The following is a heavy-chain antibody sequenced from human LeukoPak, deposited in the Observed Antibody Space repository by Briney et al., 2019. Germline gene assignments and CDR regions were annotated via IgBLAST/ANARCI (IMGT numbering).Heavy chain of an antibody. J-gene: IGHJ4*02. CDR2: IIPILGIA. Sequence: GSSVKVSCKASGGTFSTYAINWVRQAPGQGLEWMGKIIPILGIANYAQKFQGRVTITRNTSISTAYMELSSLRSEDTAVYYCARGTGTPLLYFDYWGQGTLVTVSS. CDR3: ARGTGTPLLYFDY. CDR1: GGTFSTYA. V-gene: IGHV1-69*04. D-gene: IGHD1-14*01.